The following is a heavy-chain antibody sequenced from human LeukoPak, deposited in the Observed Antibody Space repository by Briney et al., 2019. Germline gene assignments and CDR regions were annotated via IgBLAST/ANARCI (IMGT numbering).Heavy chain of an antibody. Sequence: SQTLSLTWTLSGASISSGSYYWSWLRQPAGKGLEWIGRIYTSGSTNYNPSLKSRVTISVDTSKTQFSLKLSSVTAADTAVYYCARARRSGYDLGYWGQGTLVTVSS. CDR1: GASISSGSYY. J-gene: IGHJ4*02. CDR3: ARARRSGYDLGY. CDR2: IYTSGST. V-gene: IGHV4-61*02. D-gene: IGHD5-12*01.